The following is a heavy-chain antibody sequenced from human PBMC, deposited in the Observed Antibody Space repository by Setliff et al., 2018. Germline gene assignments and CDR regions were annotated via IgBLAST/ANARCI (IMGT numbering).Heavy chain of an antibody. CDR3: SRLVRYCSKTTCQTASGAEL. J-gene: IGHJ4*02. V-gene: IGHV1-18*01. Sequence: ASVKVSCKASGYTLSNSILSWVRQAPGQGLEWVGWISAYNGKTYSAQKFHDRVTLTTHTSTNMGYLELRDLRSDDTAVYYCSRLVRYCSKTTCQTASGAELWGQGTLVTVSS. CDR2: ISAYNGKT. D-gene: IGHD2-8*01. CDR1: GYTLSNSI.